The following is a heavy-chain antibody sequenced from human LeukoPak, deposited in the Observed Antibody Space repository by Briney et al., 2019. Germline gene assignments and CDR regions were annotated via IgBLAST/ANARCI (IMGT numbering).Heavy chain of an antibody. D-gene: IGHD3-16*02. CDR3: ARRGPLGGVIVTHLPHFDY. V-gene: IGHV4-34*01. CDR1: GGSFSGYY. CDR2: INHSGST. Sequence: SETLSLTCAVYGGSFSGYYWSWIRQPPGKGLEWIGEINHSGSTNYNPSLKSRVTISVDTSKNQFSLKLSSVTAADTAVYYCARRGPLGGVIVTHLPHFDYWGQGTLVTVSS. J-gene: IGHJ4*02.